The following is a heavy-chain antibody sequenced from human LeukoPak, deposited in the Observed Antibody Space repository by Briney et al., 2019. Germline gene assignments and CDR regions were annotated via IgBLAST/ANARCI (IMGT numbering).Heavy chain of an antibody. CDR1: GFTFSDYY. Sequence: VGSLRLSCAASGFTFSDYYMNWVRQAPGKGLEWVSSISSSSTIYYADSVKGRFTISRDNAKNSLYLQMNSLRAEDTAVYYCARDRFMITFGGVNEFDYWGQGTLVTVSS. V-gene: IGHV3-69-1*02. CDR3: ARDRFMITFGGVNEFDY. D-gene: IGHD3-16*01. J-gene: IGHJ4*02. CDR2: ISSSSTI.